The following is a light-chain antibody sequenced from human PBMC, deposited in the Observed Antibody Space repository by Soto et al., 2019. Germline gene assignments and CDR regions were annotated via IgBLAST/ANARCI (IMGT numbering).Light chain of an antibody. Sequence: EIVLTQSPGTLSLSPGERASLSCRASQSVTNSYLARYQQKPGQAPRLLIYGASSRATGIPDRFSGSGSGTDFTLTISRLEPEDLAVYYCQQYGNSPRTFGQGTKLVIK. V-gene: IGKV3-20*01. CDR2: GAS. CDR1: QSVTNSY. CDR3: QQYGNSPRT. J-gene: IGKJ2*01.